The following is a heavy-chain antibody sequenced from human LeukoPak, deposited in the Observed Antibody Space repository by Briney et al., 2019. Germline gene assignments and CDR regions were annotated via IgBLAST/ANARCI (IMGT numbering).Heavy chain of an antibody. J-gene: IGHJ4*02. CDR2: ISGSGGST. D-gene: IGHD3-10*01. V-gene: IGHV3-23*01. Sequence: ETLSLTCAVSGGSISSSSWWSWVRQPPGKGLEWVSAISGSGGSTYYADSVKGRFTISRDNSKNTLYLQMNSLRAEDTAVYYCAKDRRFGELPGEDYWGQGTLVTVSS. CDR3: AKDRRFGELPGEDY. CDR1: GGSISSSS.